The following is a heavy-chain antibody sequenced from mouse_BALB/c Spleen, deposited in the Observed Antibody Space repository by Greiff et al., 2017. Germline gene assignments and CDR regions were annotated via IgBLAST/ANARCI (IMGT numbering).Heavy chain of an antibody. CDR1: GFAFSSYD. CDR3: ARQRPGAMDY. V-gene: IGHV5-12-1*01. Sequence: EVKLVESGGGLVKPGGSLKLSCAASGFAFSSYDMSWVRQTPEKRLEWVAYISSGGGSTYYPDTVKGRFTISRDNAKNTLYLQMSSLKSEDTAMYYCARQRPGAMDYWGQGTSVTVSS. J-gene: IGHJ4*01. D-gene: IGHD1-2*01. CDR2: ISSGGGST.